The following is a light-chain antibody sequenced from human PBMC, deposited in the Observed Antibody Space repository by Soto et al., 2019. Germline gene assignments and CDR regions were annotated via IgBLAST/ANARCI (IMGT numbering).Light chain of an antibody. J-gene: IGKJ3*01. V-gene: IGKV1-16*01. CDR2: DAS. CDR1: QGNSDS. Sequence: DIQMTQSPSSLSASIGDRVTITCRASQGNSDSLTWFQQRPGKAPKSLIYDASTLQSGVPSRFSGSGSGTDFTLTISGLQPEDFGTYYCQQYNDHPFTFGPGNKVDIK. CDR3: QQYNDHPFT.